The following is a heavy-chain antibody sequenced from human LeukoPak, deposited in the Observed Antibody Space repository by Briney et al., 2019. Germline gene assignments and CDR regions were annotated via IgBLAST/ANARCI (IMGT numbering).Heavy chain of an antibody. CDR3: ARDFRHDVITMIVDN. J-gene: IGHJ4*02. CDR2: INPNSGGT. Sequence: GASVKVSCKASGYTFTGYYMHWVRQAPGQGLEWMGWINPNSGGTNYAQKFQGRVTMTRDTSISTAYMELSRLRSDDTAVYYCARDFRHDVITMIVDNWGQGTLVTVSS. V-gene: IGHV1-2*02. CDR1: GYTFTGYY. D-gene: IGHD3-22*01.